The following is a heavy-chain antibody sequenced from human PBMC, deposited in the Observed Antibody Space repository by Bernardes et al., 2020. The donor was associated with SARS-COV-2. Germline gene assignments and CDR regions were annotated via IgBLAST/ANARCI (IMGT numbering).Heavy chain of an antibody. CDR3: ARAVPAFTGYDFWSGYYGGGMDV. V-gene: IGHV3-11*01. Sequence: GGSLRLSCAASGFTFSDYYMSWIRQAPGKGLEWVSYISSSGSTIYYADSVKGRFTISRDNAKNSLYLQMNSLRAEDTAVYYCARAVPAFTGYDFWSGYYGGGMDVWGQGTTVTVSS. CDR1: GFTFSDYY. CDR2: ISSSGSTI. J-gene: IGHJ6*02. D-gene: IGHD3-3*01.